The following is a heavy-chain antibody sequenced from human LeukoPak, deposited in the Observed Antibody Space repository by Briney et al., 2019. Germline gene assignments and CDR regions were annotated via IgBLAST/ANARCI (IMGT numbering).Heavy chain of an antibody. CDR2: ISGSGGST. J-gene: IGHJ4*02. D-gene: IGHD3-22*01. V-gene: IGHV3-23*01. CDR1: GFTFSSYA. Sequence: GGSLRLSCAASGFTFSSYAMSWVRQAPGKGLEWVSAISGSGGSTYYADSVKGRFTISRDNSKNTLYLQMNSQRAEDTAVYYCARDRSSSGYYPFDYWGQGTLVTVSS. CDR3: ARDRSSSGYYPFDY.